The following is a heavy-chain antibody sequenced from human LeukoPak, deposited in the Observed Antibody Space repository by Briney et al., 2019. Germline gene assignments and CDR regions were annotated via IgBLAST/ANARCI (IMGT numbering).Heavy chain of an antibody. Sequence: GGSPRLSCAASGFTFSSYWMTWVRQAPGKGLEWVANIKQDGSEKFYVDSVKGRFTISRDSAKNSLYLQMNSLRAEDTAVYYCARDFSYGSGWAGYYYYYYMDVWGKGTTVTVSS. CDR2: IKQDGSEK. J-gene: IGHJ6*03. CDR3: ARDFSYGSGWAGYYYYYYMDV. V-gene: IGHV3-7*01. CDR1: GFTFSSYW. D-gene: IGHD3-10*01.